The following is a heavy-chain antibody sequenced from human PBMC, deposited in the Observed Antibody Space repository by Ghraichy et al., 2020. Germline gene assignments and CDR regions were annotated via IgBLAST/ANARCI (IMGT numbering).Heavy chain of an antibody. CDR2: ISGSGGST. CDR1: GFTFSSYA. J-gene: IGHJ4*02. Sequence: GESLNISCAASGFTFSSYAMSWVRQAPGKGLEWVSAISGSGGSTYYADSVKGRFTISRDNSKNTLYLQMNSLRAEDTAVYYCAKELPPWYYDSSGYFPNPFDYWGQGTLVTVSS. CDR3: AKELPPWYYDSSGYFPNPFDY. V-gene: IGHV3-23*01. D-gene: IGHD3-22*01.